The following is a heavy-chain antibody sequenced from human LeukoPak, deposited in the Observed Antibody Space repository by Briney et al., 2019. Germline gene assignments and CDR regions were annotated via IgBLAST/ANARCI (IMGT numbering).Heavy chain of an antibody. V-gene: IGHV1-18*01. D-gene: IGHD5-12*01. CDR2: ISAYNGNT. J-gene: IGHJ4*02. CDR1: GYTFTSYG. CDR3: ASLDGGYGVDY. Sequence: ASVKVSCKASGYTFTSYGISWVRQAPGQGLEWMGWISAYNGNTNYAQKLQGRVTMTTDTSTSTAYMELSSLRSEDTAVYYCASLDGGYGVDYWGQGTLVTVSS.